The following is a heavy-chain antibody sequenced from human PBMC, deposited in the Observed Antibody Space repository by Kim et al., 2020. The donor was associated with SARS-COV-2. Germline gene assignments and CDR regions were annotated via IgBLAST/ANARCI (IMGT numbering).Heavy chain of an antibody. CDR1: GASLNNFY. CDR3: ARETSRGDDPVGI. J-gene: IGHJ3*02. CDR2: INHRGST. D-gene: IGHD3-10*01. Sequence: SETLSLTCAVYGASLNNFYWSWLRQSPGTGLEWIAEINHRGSTNYNPSLKSRVTISADTSKSQFSLKVNSVTVGDAAVYYCARETSRGDDPVGIWGHGTMVSVSS. V-gene: IGHV4-34*01.